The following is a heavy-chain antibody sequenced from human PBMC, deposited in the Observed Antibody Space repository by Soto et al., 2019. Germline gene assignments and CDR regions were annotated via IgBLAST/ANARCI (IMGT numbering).Heavy chain of an antibody. Sequence: QVPLVESGGGLVKPGGSLRLSCAASGFTFSDYSMSWIRQAPGKGLEWVSYIGSSSSYTNYADSVKGRFTISRDSAKNSLYLQMNSLRAEDTAVYYCARDADILTGSDAFDIWGQGTMVTVSS. V-gene: IGHV3-11*05. D-gene: IGHD3-9*01. CDR3: ARDADILTGSDAFDI. J-gene: IGHJ3*02. CDR2: IGSSSSYT. CDR1: GFTFSDYS.